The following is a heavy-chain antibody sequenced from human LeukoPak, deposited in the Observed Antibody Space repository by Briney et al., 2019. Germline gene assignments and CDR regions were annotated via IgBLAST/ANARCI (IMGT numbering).Heavy chain of an antibody. CDR2: IIPIFGTA. V-gene: IGHV1-69*05. CDR1: GGTFSSYA. J-gene: IGHJ3*02. Sequence: SVKVSCKASGGTFSSYAISWVRQAPGQRLEWMGRIIPIFGTANYAQTLQGSVTITTDESTRTAYMELCSLRSEETAVYYWARRGGGGYSYGYDAFDSWGEGTMVTVSS. D-gene: IGHD5-18*01. CDR3: ARRGGGGYSYGYDAFDS.